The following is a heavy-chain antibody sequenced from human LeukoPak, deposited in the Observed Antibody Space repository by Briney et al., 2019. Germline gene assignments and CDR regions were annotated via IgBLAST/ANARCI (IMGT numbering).Heavy chain of an antibody. V-gene: IGHV3-23*01. D-gene: IGHD6-25*01. CDR2: ISGSGGSA. CDR1: GFTFSSYA. CDR3: ARDSATARTETYYFDY. J-gene: IGHJ4*02. Sequence: GGSLRLSCAAAGFTFSSYAMSWVRQAPGKGLERVSGISGSGGSAYYADSVKGRFTISRDNSKNTLYLQMNSLRAEDTAVYYCARDSATARTETYYFDYWGQGTLVTVSS.